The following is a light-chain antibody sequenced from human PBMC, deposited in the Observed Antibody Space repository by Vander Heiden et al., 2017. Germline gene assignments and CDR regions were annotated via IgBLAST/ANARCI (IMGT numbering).Light chain of an antibody. J-gene: IGLJ2*01. Sequence: QSVLTQPPSASGTPGQRVTISCSGTRSNIRGNLVYWYQRLPETAPKVLIFKSNQRPSGVPDRFSGSKSGTSASLAISGLRSEDEADYYCATWDESLSAVVFGGGTKLTVL. CDR1: RSNIRGNL. CDR2: KSN. CDR3: ATWDESLSAVV. V-gene: IGLV1-47*01.